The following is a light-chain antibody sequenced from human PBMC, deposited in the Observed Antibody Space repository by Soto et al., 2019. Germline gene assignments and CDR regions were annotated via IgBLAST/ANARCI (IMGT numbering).Light chain of an antibody. J-gene: IGLJ3*02. CDR1: SSDVGGYNY. V-gene: IGLV2-14*01. CDR2: EVD. CDR3: NSYSISTPGV. Sequence: QSVLTQPASVSGSPGQSINISCTGTSSDVGGYNYVSWYQQHPGNAPKLVIFEVDNRPSGVSNRFSGSKSGNTASLTISGLQAEDEAVYYCNSYSISTPGVFGGGTKLTVL.